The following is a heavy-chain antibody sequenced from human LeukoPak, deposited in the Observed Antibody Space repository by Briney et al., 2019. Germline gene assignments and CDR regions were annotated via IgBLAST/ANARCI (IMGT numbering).Heavy chain of an antibody. CDR3: ARGYIGGGMDV. J-gene: IGHJ6*02. V-gene: IGHV4-34*01. D-gene: IGHD2-15*01. CDR1: GGSFSGYY. Sequence: SETLSLTCAVYGGSFSGYYWSWIRQPPGKGLGWIGEINHSGSTNYNPSLKSRVTISGDTYKNQFSLKLRSVTAADTAVYYCARGYIGGGMDVWGQGTTVTASS. CDR2: INHSGST.